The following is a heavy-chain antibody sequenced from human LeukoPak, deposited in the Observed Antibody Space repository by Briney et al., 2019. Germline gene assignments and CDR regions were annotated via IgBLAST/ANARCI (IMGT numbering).Heavy chain of an antibody. CDR1: GYSFTTYW. CDR3: TRRFYGTGYSDY. Sequence: GESLKISCKASGYSFTTYWIGWARQMPGKGLEWMGIINPGDSDTRYSPSFQGQVTISADKSISTAYLQWSSLKDSDTAIYYCTRRFYGTGYSDYWGQGTLVTVSS. D-gene: IGHD3/OR15-3a*01. V-gene: IGHV5-51*01. J-gene: IGHJ4*02. CDR2: INPGDSDT.